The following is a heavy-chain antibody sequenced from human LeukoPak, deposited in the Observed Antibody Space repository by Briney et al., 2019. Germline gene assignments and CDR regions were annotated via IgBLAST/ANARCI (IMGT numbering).Heavy chain of an antibody. CDR2: ISGGHGGT. J-gene: IGHJ4*02. CDR3: AKGQYASGWNSGNY. D-gene: IGHD1/OR15-1a*01. V-gene: IGHV3-23*01. CDR1: GFTLSSYA. Sequence: PGGSLRLPCAASGFTLSSYAMSWVRQAPGKGLEWVSSISGGHGGTYYADSVKGRFTISRDDSKNTLYLQVNSLRAEDTAVYYCAKGQYASGWNSGNYWGQGTLVTVSS.